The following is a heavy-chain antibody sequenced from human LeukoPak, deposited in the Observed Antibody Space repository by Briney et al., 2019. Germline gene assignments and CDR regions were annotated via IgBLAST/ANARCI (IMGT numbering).Heavy chain of an antibody. D-gene: IGHD6-13*01. CDR3: ARTYSSRNYYYYYMDV. CDR1: GFTFSSYG. CDR2: ISGSGGST. V-gene: IGHV3-23*01. Sequence: GGSLRLSCAASGFTFSSYGMSWVRQAPGKGLEWVSAISGSGGSTYYADSVKGRFTISRDNSKNTLYLQMNSLRAEDTAVYYCARTYSSRNYYYYYMDVWGKGTTVTVSS. J-gene: IGHJ6*03.